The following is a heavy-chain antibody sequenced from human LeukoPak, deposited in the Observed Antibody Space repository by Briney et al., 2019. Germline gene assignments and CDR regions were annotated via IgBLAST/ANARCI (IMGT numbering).Heavy chain of an antibody. CDR1: GFTFGVYA. J-gene: IGHJ4*01. V-gene: IGHV3-49*03. D-gene: IGHD3-10*01. CDR3: SREETIVRGVASPIDY. Sequence: PGGSLRLSCTASGFTFGVYAMSWFRQAPGRGLEWVGLIRTKSSTATTDYAASVKGRFTISRDDSRGIAHLQMNSLKTEDTAVYFCSREETIVRGVASPIDYWGHGTLVTVSS. CDR2: IRTKSSTATT.